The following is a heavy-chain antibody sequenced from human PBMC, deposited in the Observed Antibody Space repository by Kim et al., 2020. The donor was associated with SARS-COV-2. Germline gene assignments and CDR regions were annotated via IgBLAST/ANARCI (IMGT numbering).Heavy chain of an antibody. CDR2: IYYSGST. D-gene: IGHD3-10*01. CDR3: ARDYITNYYYYGMDV. CDR1: GGSISYYY. Sequence: SETLSLTCTVSGGSISYYYWSWVRQPPGKGLEWIGYIYYSGSTNYNPSLKSRVTISVDTSKNQFSLKLSSVTAADTAVYYCARDYITNYYYYGMDVWGQGTTVTVSS. J-gene: IGHJ6*02. V-gene: IGHV4-59*13.